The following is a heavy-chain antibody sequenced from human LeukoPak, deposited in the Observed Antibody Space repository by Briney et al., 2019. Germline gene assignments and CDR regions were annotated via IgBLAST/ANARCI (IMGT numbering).Heavy chain of an antibody. CDR3: ARDMWGAILTGYYRYSDY. Sequence: ASVKVSCKASGYTFTSYGISWVRQAPGQGLEWMGWISAYNGNTNYAQKLQGRVTMTTDTSTSTAYMELRSLRSDDTVVYYCARDMWGAILTGYYRYSDYWGQGTLVTVSS. CDR2: ISAYNGNT. J-gene: IGHJ4*02. V-gene: IGHV1-18*04. D-gene: IGHD3-9*01. CDR1: GYTFTSYG.